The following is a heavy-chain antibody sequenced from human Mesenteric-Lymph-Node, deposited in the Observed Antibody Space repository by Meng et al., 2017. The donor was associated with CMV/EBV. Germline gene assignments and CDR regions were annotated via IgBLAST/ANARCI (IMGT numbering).Heavy chain of an antibody. V-gene: IGHV3-30*09. CDR3: ASTTSGGWTP. Sequence: LSRAASGFTVSNYAMHWVRQAPGKGLEWVAAIWYDGTEEFYADSVKGRFAVSRDNSKNTLYLQMNNLRTEDTAMYYCASTTSGGWTPWGQGTLVTVSS. CDR1: GFTVSNYA. J-gene: IGHJ5*02. CDR2: IWYDGTEE. D-gene: IGHD3/OR15-3a*01.